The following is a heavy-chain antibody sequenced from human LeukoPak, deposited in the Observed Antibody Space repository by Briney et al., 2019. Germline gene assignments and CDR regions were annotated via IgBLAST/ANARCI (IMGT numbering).Heavy chain of an antibody. CDR1: GFTFSSYA. D-gene: IGHD3-22*01. CDR2: ISGSGGST. CDR3: AKEGQISPFAMIEVVNWFDP. J-gene: IGHJ5*02. Sequence: PGGSLRLSCAASGFTFSSYAMRWVRQAPGKGLEWVSAISGSGGSTYYADSVKGRFTISRDNSKNTLYLQMNSLRAEDTAVYYCAKEGQISPFAMIEVVNWFDPWGQGTLVTVSS. V-gene: IGHV3-23*01.